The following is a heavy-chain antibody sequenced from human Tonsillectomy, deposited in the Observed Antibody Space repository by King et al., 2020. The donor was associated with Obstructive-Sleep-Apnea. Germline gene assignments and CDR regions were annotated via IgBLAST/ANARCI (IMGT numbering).Heavy chain of an antibody. J-gene: IGHJ4*02. Sequence: EQLVQSGGGLVKPGGSLRLSCAASGFTFSSYSINWVRQAPGKGLEWVSSISSSSSYIYYADSVKGRFTISRDNAKNSLYLQMNSLRAEDMAVYYCAILNGDIEATGALWGQGTLVTVSS. CDR2: ISSSSSYI. D-gene: IGHD5-12*01. V-gene: IGHV3-21*01. CDR3: AILNGDIEATGAL. CDR1: GFTFSSYS.